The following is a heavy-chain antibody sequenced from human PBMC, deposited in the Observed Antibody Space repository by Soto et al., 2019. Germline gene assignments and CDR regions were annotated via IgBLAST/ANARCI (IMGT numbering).Heavy chain of an antibody. CDR3: ARGEVVVAASLWG. CDR1: GFTFSSYA. Sequence: GGSLRLSCAASGFTFSSYAMHWVRQAPGKGLEWVAVISYDGSNKYYADSVKGRFTISRDNSKNTLYLQMNSLRAEDTAVYYCARGEVVVAASLWGWGQGTLVTVSS. J-gene: IGHJ4*02. D-gene: IGHD2-15*01. CDR2: ISYDGSNK. V-gene: IGHV3-30-3*01.